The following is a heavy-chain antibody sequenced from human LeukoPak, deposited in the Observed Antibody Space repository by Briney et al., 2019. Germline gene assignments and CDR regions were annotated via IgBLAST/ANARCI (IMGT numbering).Heavy chain of an antibody. Sequence: PGGSLRLSCAASGFTFSDYYMSWIRQAPEKGLEWVSYISSSSSYTNYADSVKGRFTISRDNAKNSLYLQMNSLRAEDTAVYYCARKPPYSDILTGYFHYGAQGTVVPVSS. D-gene: IGHD3-9*01. J-gene: IGHJ4*02. CDR1: GFTFSDYY. CDR3: ARKPPYSDILTGYFHY. CDR2: ISSSSSYT. V-gene: IGHV3-11*06.